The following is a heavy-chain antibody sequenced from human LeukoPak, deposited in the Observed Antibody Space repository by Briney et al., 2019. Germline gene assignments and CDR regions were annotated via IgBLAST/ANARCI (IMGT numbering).Heavy chain of an antibody. CDR3: AKAGYYDSSGYYLDC. J-gene: IGHJ4*02. CDR2: IWYDGSNK. D-gene: IGHD3-22*01. V-gene: IGHV3-33*03. CDR1: GFNFGGWG. Sequence: GGSLRLSCTASGFNFGGWGMHRVRQAPGKGLEWVAVIWYDGSNKYYADSVKGRFTISRDNAKNSLYLQMNSLRAEDTALYYCAKAGYYDSSGYYLDCWGQGTLVTVSS.